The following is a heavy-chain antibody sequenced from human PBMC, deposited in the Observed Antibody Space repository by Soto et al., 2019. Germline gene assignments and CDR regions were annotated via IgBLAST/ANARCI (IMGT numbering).Heavy chain of an antibody. CDR3: GRAPGGTGIVDY. CDR1: GFTFSSYW. Sequence: EVQLVGSGGGLVQPGGSLRLSCAASGFTFSSYWMQWVRQAPGKGLVWVSRINSEGTTTTYADSVKGRFTISRDNAKNTLYLQMNSLRAEDTAVYYCGRAPGGTGIVDYWGQGTLVTVSS. D-gene: IGHD7-27*01. V-gene: IGHV3-74*01. CDR2: INSEGTTT. J-gene: IGHJ4*02.